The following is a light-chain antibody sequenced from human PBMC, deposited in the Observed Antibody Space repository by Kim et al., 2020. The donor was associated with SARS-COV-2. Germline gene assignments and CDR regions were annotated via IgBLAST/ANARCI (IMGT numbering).Light chain of an antibody. CDR2: YDS. Sequence: RKTARITCGGNNIGSKSVHWYQQKPGQAPVLVIYYDSDRPAGIPERFSGSNSGNTATLTISRVEAEDEADYYCQVWDSSSDHRVFGGGTQLTVL. CDR3: QVWDSSSDHRV. J-gene: IGLJ3*02. V-gene: IGLV3-21*04. CDR1: NIGSKS.